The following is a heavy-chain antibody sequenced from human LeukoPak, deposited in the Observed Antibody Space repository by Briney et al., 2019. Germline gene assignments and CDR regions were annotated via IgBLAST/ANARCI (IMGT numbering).Heavy chain of an antibody. V-gene: IGHV4-39*01. CDR3: ASRYYYDSSGYFVH. Sequence: SETLSLTCTVSLNSIKSSSYYWAWIRQFPGKGLEWIGYIYYSGSTYYSSSLKSRVTISVDTSKNQFSLNLKSVTAADTAVYYCASRYYYDSSGYFVHWGQGTLVTVSS. D-gene: IGHD3-22*01. CDR1: LNSIKSSSYY. CDR2: IYYSGST. J-gene: IGHJ4*02.